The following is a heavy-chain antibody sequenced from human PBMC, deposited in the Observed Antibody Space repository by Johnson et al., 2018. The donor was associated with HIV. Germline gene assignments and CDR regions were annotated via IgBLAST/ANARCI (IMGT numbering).Heavy chain of an antibody. CDR3: ARDQAPWGDDAFDI. D-gene: IGHD3-16*01. CDR1: GFTFDDYG. CDR2: ISWNGGST. J-gene: IGHJ3*02. V-gene: IGHV3-20*04. Sequence: VQLVESGGGVVRPGGSLRLSCAASGFTFDDYGMSWVRLAPGKGLEWVSGISWNGGSTGYADSVKGRFSISRDNAKNSLYLQMNSLRAEDTALYYCARDQAPWGDDAFDIWGQGTMVIVSS.